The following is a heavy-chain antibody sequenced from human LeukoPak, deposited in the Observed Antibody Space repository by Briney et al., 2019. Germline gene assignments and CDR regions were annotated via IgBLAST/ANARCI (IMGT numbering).Heavy chain of an antibody. CDR3: ARDRTAFGVVTYYGMDV. V-gene: IGHV3-48*03. J-gene: IGHJ6*02. D-gene: IGHD3-3*01. CDR2: ISSSGSTI. Sequence: GGSLRLSCAASGFTFSSYEMNWVRQAPGKGLEWVSYISSSGSTIYYADSVKGRFTISRGNAKNSLYLQMNSLRAEDTAVYYCARDRTAFGVVTYYGMDVWGQGTTVTVSS. CDR1: GFTFSSYE.